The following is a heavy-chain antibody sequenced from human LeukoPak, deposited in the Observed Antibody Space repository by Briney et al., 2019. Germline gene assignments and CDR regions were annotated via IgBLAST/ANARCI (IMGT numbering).Heavy chain of an antibody. J-gene: IGHJ4*02. D-gene: IGHD3-22*01. CDR2: ISGSGGST. Sequence: GGSLRLSCAASGFSFSSYGMSWVRQAPGKGLEWVSGISGSGGSTYYADSVKGRFTISRDNSKSTLFLQMNSLRAEDTAVYYCAKSSYYDSSGYYREYYFDYWGQGTLVTVSS. V-gene: IGHV3-23*01. CDR1: GFSFSSYG. CDR3: AKSSYYDSSGYYREYYFDY.